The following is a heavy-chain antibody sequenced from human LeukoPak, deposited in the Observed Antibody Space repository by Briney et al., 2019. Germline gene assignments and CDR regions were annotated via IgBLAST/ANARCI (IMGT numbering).Heavy chain of an antibody. CDR1: AFIFSGHW. CDR3: AKRVVIRFYFDS. J-gene: IGHJ4*02. D-gene: IGHD3-22*01. V-gene: IGHV3-7*03. Sequence: PGGSLRLSCEGSAFIFSGHWMNWVRQTPGKGLEWVASIKEDGSERQYVDSVKGRFSISRDNTKGSLFLQLNSLRAEDTAVYYCAKRVVIRFYFDSWGQGTLVTVSS. CDR2: IKEDGSER.